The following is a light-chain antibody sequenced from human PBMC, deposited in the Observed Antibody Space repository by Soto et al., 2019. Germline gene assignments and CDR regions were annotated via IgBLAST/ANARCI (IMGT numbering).Light chain of an antibody. V-gene: IGLV2-23*02. J-gene: IGLJ2*01. Sequence: QSVLTQPASVSGSPGQSITISCTGTSGDVGNFNLVSWYQHHPGKAPSLIISEVSKRPSGVSNRFSGSKSGNTASLTISGLQAEDEADYYCCSYAGGSIYVLFGGGTRSPS. CDR1: SGDVGNFNL. CDR3: CSYAGGSIYVL. CDR2: EVS.